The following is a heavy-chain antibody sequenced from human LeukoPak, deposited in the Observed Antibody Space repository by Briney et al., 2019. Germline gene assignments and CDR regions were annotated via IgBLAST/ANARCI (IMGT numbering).Heavy chain of an antibody. D-gene: IGHD6-19*01. CDR1: GGSISSGSYY. CDR3: ARAAVALAPKNNWFDP. J-gene: IGHJ5*02. Sequence: SETLSLTCTVSGGSISSGSYYWSWIRQPAGKGLEGIGRIYTSGSTNYNPSLKSRVTISVDTSKNQFSLKLSSVTAADTAVYYCARAAVALAPKNNWFDPWGQGTLVTVSS. V-gene: IGHV4-61*02. CDR2: IYTSGST.